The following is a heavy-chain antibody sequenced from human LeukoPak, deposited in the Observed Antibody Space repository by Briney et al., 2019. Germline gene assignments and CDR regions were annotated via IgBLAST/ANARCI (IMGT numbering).Heavy chain of an antibody. D-gene: IGHD6-19*01. V-gene: IGHV4-34*01. J-gene: IGHJ3*01. CDR2: INYGGST. Sequence: SETLSLTCAVSEMSFSAYYWNWIRQSPGKGLEWIGEINYGGSTKYTPSLEGRGTILIDTSKNQFSLKLTSVTAADTAVYYCARGFPPGSGSRGSHAFDVWGQGTMVTVSS. CDR1: EMSFSAYY. CDR3: ARGFPPGSGSRGSHAFDV.